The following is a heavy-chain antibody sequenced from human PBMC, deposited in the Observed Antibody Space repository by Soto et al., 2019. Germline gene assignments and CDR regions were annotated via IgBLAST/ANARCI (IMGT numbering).Heavy chain of an antibody. V-gene: IGHV1-3*04. D-gene: IGHD5-12*01. Sequence: QVQLVQSGAEVKKPGASVKVSCKASGITSTTYAIHWVRQAPGQGLEWMGWINTGNGNTRYSRRFLGRVSLTTDTSASTASMDLSSLISEDTAVYYCARAISGYVTWGQGTLITVSS. CDR1: GITSTTYA. CDR3: ARAISGYVT. J-gene: IGHJ5*02. CDR2: INTGNGNT.